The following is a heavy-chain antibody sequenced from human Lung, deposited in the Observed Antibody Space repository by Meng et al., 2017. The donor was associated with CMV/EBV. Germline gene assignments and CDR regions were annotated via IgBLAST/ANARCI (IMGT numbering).Heavy chain of an antibody. CDR3: ARVKVGITSGDY. J-gene: IGHJ4*02. D-gene: IGHD1-26*01. CDR2: INAYNGDT. V-gene: IGHV1-18*01. Sequence: QVQLVQSGAEVKKPGASVAVSCKSSGYTLTTFGINWVRQAPGQGLEWMGWINAYNGDTNYAQTLTGRVTMTTDTSTSTAYMELRSLRSGDTAVYYCARVKVGITSGDYWGQGTLVTVSS. CDR1: GYTLTTFG.